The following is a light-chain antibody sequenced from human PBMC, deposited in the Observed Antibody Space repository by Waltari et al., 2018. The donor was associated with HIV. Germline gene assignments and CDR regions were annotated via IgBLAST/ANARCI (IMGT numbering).Light chain of an antibody. Sequence: QSALTQPASVSGSPGQSITISCTGTISDIGSYNLVFWYQQYPGRAPNLIIYEVTKRPSGVSDRFSGSKSGNRASLTVAGLKVEDEADYYCCSYAGGRVFVLFGGGTRLTV. CDR3: CSYAGGRVFVL. CDR1: ISDIGSYNL. CDR2: EVT. V-gene: IGLV2-23*02. J-gene: IGLJ2*01.